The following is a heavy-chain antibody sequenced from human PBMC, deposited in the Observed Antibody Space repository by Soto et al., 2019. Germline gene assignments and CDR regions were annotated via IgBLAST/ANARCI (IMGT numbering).Heavy chain of an antibody. D-gene: IGHD2-21*02. CDR2: IYSGGST. Sequence: EVQLVESGGGLVQPGGSLRLSCAASGFTVSSNYMSWVRQAPGKGLEWVSVIYSGGSTYYSDSVKGRFTISRHNSKNTLYLQMNSLRAEDTAVYYCARGRDCGGDCPNWFDPWGQGTLVTVSS. CDR1: GFTVSSNY. J-gene: IGHJ5*02. CDR3: ARGRDCGGDCPNWFDP. V-gene: IGHV3-53*04.